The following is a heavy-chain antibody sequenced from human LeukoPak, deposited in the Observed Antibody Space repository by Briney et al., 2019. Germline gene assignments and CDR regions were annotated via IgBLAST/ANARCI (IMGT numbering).Heavy chain of an antibody. D-gene: IGHD3-22*01. CDR1: GGSFSGYY. CDR3: ARVPTYYYDSSGHRGPIDF. Sequence: SETLSLTCAVYGGSFSGYYWRWIRQPPGKGLEWIGDVNDSGSTNYNPSLKSRVTISVDASKHQFFLKLSSVTAADTAVYYCARVPTYYYDSSGHRGPIDFWGQGTLVTVSS. J-gene: IGHJ4*02. V-gene: IGHV4-34*01. CDR2: VNDSGST.